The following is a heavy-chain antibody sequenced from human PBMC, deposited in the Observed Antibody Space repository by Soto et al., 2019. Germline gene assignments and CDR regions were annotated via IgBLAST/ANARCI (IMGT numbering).Heavy chain of an antibody. V-gene: IGHV4-39*01. Sequence: SETLSLTCTVSGDSISSSTSFWGWVRLPPGKGLEWIGSIYYSGSIYYSGSTFYNPSLKSRVAVSVDTSKNHFSLKLSSVTAADTAVYYCARHLGEGYFDYWAQGTLVTVSS. CDR3: ARHLGEGYFDY. CDR2: IYYSGSIYYSGST. J-gene: IGHJ4*02. CDR1: GDSISSSTSF.